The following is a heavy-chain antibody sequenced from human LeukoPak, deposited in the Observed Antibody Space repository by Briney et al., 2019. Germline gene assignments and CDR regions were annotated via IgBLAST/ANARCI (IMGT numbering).Heavy chain of an antibody. V-gene: IGHV3-64*01. Sequence: GGSLRLSCAASGLTFSSYAMHWVRQAPGKGLEYVSAISSNGGSTYYANSVKGRFTISRDNSKNTLYLQMGSLRAEDMAVYYCARDSRPAMATYYFDYWGQGTLVTVSS. J-gene: IGHJ4*02. CDR2: ISSNGGST. CDR1: GLTFSSYA. CDR3: ARDSRPAMATYYFDY. D-gene: IGHD5-18*01.